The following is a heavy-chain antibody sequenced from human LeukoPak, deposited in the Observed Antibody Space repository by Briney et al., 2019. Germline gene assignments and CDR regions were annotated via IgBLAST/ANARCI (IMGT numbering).Heavy chain of an antibody. CDR3: SIRSGSYYDAFDI. CDR1: GGSISSYY. J-gene: IGHJ3*02. CDR2: IYYSGST. D-gene: IGHD1-26*01. V-gene: IGHV4-59*01. Sequence: PSETLSLTCTVSGGSISSYYWSWIRQPPGKGLEWIGYIYYSGSTNYNPSLKSRVTISVDTSKNQFSLKLSSVTAADTAVYFCSIRSGSYYDAFDIWGQGTMVTVSS.